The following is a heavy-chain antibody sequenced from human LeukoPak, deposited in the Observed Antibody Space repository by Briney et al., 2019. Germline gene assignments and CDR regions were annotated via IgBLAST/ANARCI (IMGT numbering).Heavy chain of an antibody. V-gene: IGHV3-48*02. CDR3: ARGLLGRGGGSFDY. CDR1: GFSFSDYS. Sequence: GSLRLFSTASGFSFSDYSLNWVRQAPGKGLEWVSYIRSSSSTIHYADSVKGRFTISRDNAKNSLYLQMNSLRDEDTAVYYCARGLLGRGGGSFDYWGQGTLVTVSS. J-gene: IGHJ4*02. CDR2: IRSSSSTI. D-gene: IGHD3-10*01.